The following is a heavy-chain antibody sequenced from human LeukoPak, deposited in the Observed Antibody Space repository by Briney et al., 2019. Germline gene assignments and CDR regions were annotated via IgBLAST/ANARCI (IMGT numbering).Heavy chain of an antibody. CDR3: AREDGKYCSSTSCYNWFDP. D-gene: IGHD2-2*01. Sequence: SETLSLTCTVSGGSISSYHWSWIRQPAGKGLEWIGRIYTSGSTNHNPSLKSRVTMSVDTSKNQFSLKLSSVTAADTAVYYCAREDGKYCSSTSCYNWFDPWGQGTLVTVSS. CDR1: GGSISSYH. CDR2: IYTSGST. V-gene: IGHV4-4*07. J-gene: IGHJ5*02.